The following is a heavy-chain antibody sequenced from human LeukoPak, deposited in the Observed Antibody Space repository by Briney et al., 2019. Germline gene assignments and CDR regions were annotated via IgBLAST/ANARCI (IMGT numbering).Heavy chain of an antibody. Sequence: PGGSLRLSCAASGFTFSDYYMSWFRQAPGKGLEWVSSISSSSSYIYYADSVKGRFTISRDNAKNSLYLQMNSLRAEDAALYYCAKAMDSSGYYYVARLQPGAFDIWGQGTMVTVSS. CDR3: AKAMDSSGYYYVARLQPGAFDI. CDR2: ISSSSSYI. V-gene: IGHV3-11*03. J-gene: IGHJ3*02. D-gene: IGHD3-22*01. CDR1: GFTFSDYY.